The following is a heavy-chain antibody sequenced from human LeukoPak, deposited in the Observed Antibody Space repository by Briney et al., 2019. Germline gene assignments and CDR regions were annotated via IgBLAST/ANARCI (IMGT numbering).Heavy chain of an antibody. D-gene: IGHD5-24*01. CDR1: GFTFSSYD. CDR3: ARGRWRAFDI. J-gene: IGHJ3*02. CDR2: IGTAGDT. V-gene: IGHV3-13*04. Sequence: GGSLRLSCAASGFTFSSYDMHWVRQGTGKGLEWVSAIGTAGDTYYPGSVKGRFTISRENAKNSLSLQMNSLRAGDTAVYYCARGRWRAFDIWGQGTMVTVSS.